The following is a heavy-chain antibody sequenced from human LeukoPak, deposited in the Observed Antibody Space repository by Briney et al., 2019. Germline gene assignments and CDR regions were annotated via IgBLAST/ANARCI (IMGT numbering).Heavy chain of an antibody. D-gene: IGHD2-2*01. J-gene: IGHJ4*02. CDR2: IKPDGSER. CDR3: ARVIVEVPGVSDYCDS. CDR1: GFSISRHW. V-gene: IGHV3-7*05. Sequence: GGSLRLSCAASGFSISRHWMYWVRQAPGKGLEWVANIKPDGSERFYVDSVKGRFTISRDNAKNSLFLQMNSLRAEDTAMYYCARVIVEVPGVSDYCDSWGQGTLVTVSS.